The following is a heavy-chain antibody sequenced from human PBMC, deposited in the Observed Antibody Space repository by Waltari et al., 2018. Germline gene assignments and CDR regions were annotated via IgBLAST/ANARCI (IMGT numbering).Heavy chain of an antibody. CDR1: GYTFTDYY. J-gene: IGHJ3*02. V-gene: IGHV1-69-2*01. Sequence: EVQLVQSGAEVKKPGATVKISCKVSGYTFTDYYMHWVQQAPGKGLEWMGLVDPEDGETIYAEKFQGQGTITAGTSTETAYMELSSLRSEDTAVYYCATSYYSGSYPDAFDIWGQGTMVTVSS. D-gene: IGHD1-26*01. CDR3: ATSYYSGSYPDAFDI. CDR2: VDPEDGET.